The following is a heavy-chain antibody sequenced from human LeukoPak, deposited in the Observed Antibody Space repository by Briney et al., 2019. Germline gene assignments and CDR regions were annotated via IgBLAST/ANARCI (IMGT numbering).Heavy chain of an antibody. J-gene: IGHJ4*02. D-gene: IGHD3-10*01. CDR3: AKEKMALEVRGVIDY. CDR1: GFTFSSYA. CDR2: ISGSGDST. Sequence: GGSLRLSCAASGFTFSSYAMSWVRQAPGKGLEWVSVISGSGDSTYYADSVKGRFTISRDNSKNTLYLQMNSLRAEDTAVYYCAKEKMALEVRGVIDYWGQGTLVTVSS. V-gene: IGHV3-23*01.